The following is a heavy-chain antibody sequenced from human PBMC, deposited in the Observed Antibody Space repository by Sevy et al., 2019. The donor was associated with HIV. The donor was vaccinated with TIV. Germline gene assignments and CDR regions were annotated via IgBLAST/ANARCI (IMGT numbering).Heavy chain of an antibody. J-gene: IGHJ5*02. CDR3: ASANWFDP. CDR2: IRYDGSNK. CDR1: GFTFSSYG. V-gene: IGHV3-30*02. Sequence: GGSLRLSCAASGFTFSSYGMHWVRQAPGKGLEWAAFIRYDGSNKYYADSVKRRFTISRDNSKNTLYLQMNSLRAEDTAVYRCASANWFDPWGQGTLVTVSS.